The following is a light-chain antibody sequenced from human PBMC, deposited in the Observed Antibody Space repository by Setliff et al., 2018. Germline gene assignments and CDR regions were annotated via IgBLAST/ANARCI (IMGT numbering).Light chain of an antibody. V-gene: IGLV2-14*01. Sequence: QSVLTQPASVSGSPGQSITISCTGTSSDVGYYNYVSWYQQHPGQAPKLMIYEVSNRPSGVSNRFSGSKSGNTASLTISGLQAEDEADYYCGSYTSSSTRVFGTGTKVTVL. CDR1: SSDVGYYNY. CDR3: GSYTSSSTRV. J-gene: IGLJ1*01. CDR2: EVS.